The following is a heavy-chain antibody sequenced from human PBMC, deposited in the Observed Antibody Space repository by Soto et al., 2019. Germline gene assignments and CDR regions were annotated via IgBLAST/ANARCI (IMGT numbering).Heavy chain of an antibody. CDR3: ARDLWGYCGTDCYPLDV. CDR2: MYKTGST. J-gene: IGHJ6*02. Sequence: QVRLQESGPGLVKPSETLSLTCTVSGGSISSSYWSWIRQPPGKGLEWIGYMYKTGSTVYNPSLKSRVTISVDKSKTHFYLKVNSVTAADTAVYYCARDLWGYCGTDCYPLDVWGQGTTVTVSS. CDR1: GGSISSSY. V-gene: IGHV4-59*01. D-gene: IGHD2-21*02.